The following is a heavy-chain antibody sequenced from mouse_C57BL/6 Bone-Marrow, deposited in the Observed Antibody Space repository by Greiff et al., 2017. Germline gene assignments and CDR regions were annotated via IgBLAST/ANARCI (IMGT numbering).Heavy chain of an antibody. CDR2: IYPRSGNT. D-gene: IGHD4-1*01. CDR1: GYTFTSYG. V-gene: IGHV1-81*01. Sequence: QVQLQQSGAELARPGASVKLSCKASGYTFTSYGISWVKQRTGQGLEWIGEIYPRSGNTYYNEKFKGKATLTADKSSSTAYMALRSLTSEDAAVDFCARSGMGPHFDYWGQGTTLTVSS. CDR3: ARSGMGPHFDY. J-gene: IGHJ2*01.